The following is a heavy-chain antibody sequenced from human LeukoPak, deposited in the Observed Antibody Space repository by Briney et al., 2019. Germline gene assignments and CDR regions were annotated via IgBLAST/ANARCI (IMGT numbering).Heavy chain of an antibody. CDR1: GGSISSYY. D-gene: IGHD6-6*01. J-gene: IGHJ4*02. Sequence: SETLSLTCTVSGGSISSYYWSWIRQPAGKGLEWIGRIYTSGSTNYNPSLKSRVTISVDKSKSQFSLKLSSVTAADTAVYYCARSKAARRQAPLDYWGQGTLVTVSS. CDR3: ARSKAARRQAPLDY. V-gene: IGHV4-4*07. CDR2: IYTSGST.